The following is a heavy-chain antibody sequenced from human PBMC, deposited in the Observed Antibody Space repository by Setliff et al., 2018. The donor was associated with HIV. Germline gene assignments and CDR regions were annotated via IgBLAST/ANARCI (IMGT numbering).Heavy chain of an antibody. CDR3: TTDLGGSYHGWNY. D-gene: IGHD1-26*01. V-gene: IGHV3-15*01. CDR1: GFTFSGAE. CDR2: IKSKTDGGTT. Sequence: GESLKISCAASGFTFSGAEIHWVRQVSGKGLEWVGRIKSKTDGGTTDYAAPVKGRFTISRDDSKNTLYLQMNSLKTEDTAVYYCTTDLGGSYHGWNYWGQGTLVTVSS. J-gene: IGHJ4*02.